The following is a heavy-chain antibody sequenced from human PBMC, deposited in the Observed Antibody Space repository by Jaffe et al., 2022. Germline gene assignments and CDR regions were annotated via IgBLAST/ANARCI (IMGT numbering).Heavy chain of an antibody. CDR1: GYTFTGYY. V-gene: IGHV1-2*06. D-gene: IGHD2-15*01. Sequence: QVQLVQSGAEVKKPGASVKVSCKASGYTFTGYYMHWVRQAPGQGLEWMGRINPNSGGTNYAQKFQGRVTMTRDTSISTAYMELSRLRSDDTAVYYCARGRCSGGSCHAKFDYWGQGTLVTVSS. J-gene: IGHJ4*02. CDR2: INPNSGGT. CDR3: ARGRCSGGSCHAKFDY.